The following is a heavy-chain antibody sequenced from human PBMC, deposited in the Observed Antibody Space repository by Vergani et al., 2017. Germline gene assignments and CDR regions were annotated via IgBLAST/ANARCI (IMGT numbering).Heavy chain of an antibody. CDR1: GGSFSGYY. D-gene: IGHD3-10*01. CDR2: INHSGST. V-gene: IGHV4-34*01. J-gene: IGHJ6*02. Sequence: QVQLQQWGAGLLKPSETLSLTCAVYGGSFSGYYWRWIRQPPGKGLEWIGEINHSGSTNYNPSLKSRVTISVDTSKNQFSLKLSSVTAADTAVYYCARGRDYYGSGSYYYGMDVWGQGTTVTVSS. CDR3: ARGRDYYGSGSYYYGMDV.